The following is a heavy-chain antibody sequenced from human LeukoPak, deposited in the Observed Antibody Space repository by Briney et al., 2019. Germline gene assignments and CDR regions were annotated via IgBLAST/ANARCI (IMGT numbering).Heavy chain of an antibody. D-gene: IGHD6-13*01. CDR2: IYYSGST. CDR1: GGSISSSSYY. J-gene: IGHJ5*02. CDR3: ARDHRVAAGWFDP. Sequence: SETLSLTCSVSGGSISSSSYYWGWIRQPPGKGLEWIGRIYYSGSTYYNPSLKSGVTIAVDKSKNQFSLKLSSVTAADTAVYYCARDHRVAAGWFDPWGQGTLVTVSS. V-gene: IGHV4-39*02.